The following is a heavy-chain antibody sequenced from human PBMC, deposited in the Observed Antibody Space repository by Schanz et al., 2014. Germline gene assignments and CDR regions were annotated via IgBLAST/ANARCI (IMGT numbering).Heavy chain of an antibody. V-gene: IGHV3-11*01. CDR3: ARIGGSVFDY. CDR1: GFPFSDYF. Sequence: VQLVDSGGGLVKPGGSLRLSCTASGFPFSDYFMAWIRQPPGRGLEWVSYIGNGGVTIYYADSVKGRFTISRDNSKNSLYLQMNSLRAEDTAVYCCARIGGSVFDYWAQGTLVTVSS. CDR2: IGNGGVTI. J-gene: IGHJ4*02. D-gene: IGHD3-10*01.